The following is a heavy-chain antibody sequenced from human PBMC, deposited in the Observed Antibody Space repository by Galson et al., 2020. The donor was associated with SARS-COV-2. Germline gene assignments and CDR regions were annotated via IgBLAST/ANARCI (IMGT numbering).Heavy chain of an antibody. J-gene: IGHJ2*01. D-gene: IGHD3-22*01. CDR1: GYSVSTTNY. Sequence: PSQTLSLTCPVSGYSVSTTNYWGWVRQPPGRGLEWIGSVYPRGTTYYNPSLKSRVTISVDTSKNQFSLRLDSVTAADTALYYCARQGVNMIVLVTVPGWYFDLWGRGTLVTVSS. CDR2: VYPRGTT. V-gene: IGHV4-38-2*01. CDR3: ARQGVNMIVLVTVPGWYFDL.